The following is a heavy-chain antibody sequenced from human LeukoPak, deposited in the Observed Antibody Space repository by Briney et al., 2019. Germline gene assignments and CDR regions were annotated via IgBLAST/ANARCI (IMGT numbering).Heavy chain of an antibody. CDR3: AREPSRYYDFWSVSNWFDP. CDR1: GFTFSSYW. D-gene: IGHD3-3*01. V-gene: IGHV3-74*01. J-gene: IGHJ5*02. CDR2: INRDGSST. Sequence: PGGSLRLSCAASGFTFSSYWMHWVRQAPGKGLVWVSRINRDGSSTSYADSVKGRFTISRDNAKNTLYLQMNSLRAEDTAVYYCAREPSRYYDFWSVSNWFDPWGQGTLVTVSS.